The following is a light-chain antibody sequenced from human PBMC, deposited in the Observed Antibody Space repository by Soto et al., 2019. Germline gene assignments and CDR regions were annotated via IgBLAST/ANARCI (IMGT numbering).Light chain of an antibody. CDR2: ADN. Sequence: QSVLTQTPSVSGAPGQKITMSCTGSSSNIGAGYDVHWYQQVPGAAPRLLIYADNNRPSGVPDRFSASKSGTSASLAITGLQGEDEANYYCEAWDDSLNGHVFGGGTQLTVL. CDR1: SSNIGAGYD. CDR3: EAWDDSLNGHV. J-gene: IGLJ3*02. V-gene: IGLV1-40*01.